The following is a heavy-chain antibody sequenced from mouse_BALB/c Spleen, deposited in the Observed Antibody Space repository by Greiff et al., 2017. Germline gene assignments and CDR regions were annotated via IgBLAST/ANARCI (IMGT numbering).Heavy chain of an antibody. Sequence: VQLQQSGAELVRPGVSVKISCKGSGYTFTDYAMHWVKQSHAKSLEWIGVISTYYGDASYNQKFKGKATVTVDKSSSTAYMELARLTSEDSAIYYCARVYDGYFYFDYWGQGTTLTVSS. CDR3: ARVYDGYFYFDY. V-gene: IGHV1S137*01. D-gene: IGHD2-3*01. CDR2: ISTYYGDA. J-gene: IGHJ2*01. CDR1: GYTFTDYA.